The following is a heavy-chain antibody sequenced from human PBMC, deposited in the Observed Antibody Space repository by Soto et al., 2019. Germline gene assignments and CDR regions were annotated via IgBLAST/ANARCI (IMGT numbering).Heavy chain of an antibody. D-gene: IGHD5-12*01. J-gene: IGHJ6*03. Sequence: SETLSLTCTVSGGSISSYYWSWIRQPPGKGLEWIGYIYYSGSTNYNPSLKSRVTISVDTSKNQFSLKLSSVTAADTAVYYCARKGIVATIKNYYYMDVWGKGTTVTVSS. CDR1: GGSISSYY. CDR3: ARKGIVATIKNYYYMDV. V-gene: IGHV4-59*08. CDR2: IYYSGST.